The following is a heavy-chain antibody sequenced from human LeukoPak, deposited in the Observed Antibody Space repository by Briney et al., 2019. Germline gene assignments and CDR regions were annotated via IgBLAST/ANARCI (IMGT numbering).Heavy chain of an antibody. Sequence: ASVKVSCKTSGCTFIGYYLHWVRQAPGQGLEWMGWINPKNGGTNYPQKFQGRVTMTRDRSISTAYMELSRLRSDDTAVYYCVRGVYYDSSVGAFDIWGQGTMVTVSS. J-gene: IGHJ3*02. D-gene: IGHD3-22*01. V-gene: IGHV1-2*02. CDR1: GCTFIGYY. CDR3: VRGVYYDSSVGAFDI. CDR2: INPKNGGT.